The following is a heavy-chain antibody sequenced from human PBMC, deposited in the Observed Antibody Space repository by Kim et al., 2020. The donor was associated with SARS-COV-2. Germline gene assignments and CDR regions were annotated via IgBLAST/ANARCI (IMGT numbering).Heavy chain of an antibody. D-gene: IGHD2-2*01. Sequence: YSPSFQGQVTISADKSISTAYLQWSSLKASDTAMYYCARPNDLVDAFDIWGQGTMVTVSS. CDR3: ARPNDLVDAFDI. V-gene: IGHV5-51*01. J-gene: IGHJ3*02.